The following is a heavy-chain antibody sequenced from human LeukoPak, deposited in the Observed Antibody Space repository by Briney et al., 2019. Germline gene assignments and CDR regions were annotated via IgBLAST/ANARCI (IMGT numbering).Heavy chain of an antibody. CDR2: ISYDGSNK. CDR1: GFTFSSYG. Sequence: GRSLRLSCAASGFTFSSYGMHWVRQAPGKGLEWVAVISYDGSNKYYADSVKGRFTISRDNSKNTLYLQMNSLRAEDTALYYCAKHSSSWTEGYFDYWGQGTLVTVSS. J-gene: IGHJ4*02. CDR3: AKHSSSWTEGYFDY. D-gene: IGHD6-13*01. V-gene: IGHV3-30*18.